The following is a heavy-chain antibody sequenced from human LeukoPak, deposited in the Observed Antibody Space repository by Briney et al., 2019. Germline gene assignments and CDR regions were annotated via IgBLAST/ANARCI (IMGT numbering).Heavy chain of an antibody. J-gene: IGHJ5*02. V-gene: IGHV3-23*01. CDR2: ISGSGGST. Sequence: PGGSLRLHCAASGVTFSSHAMSWVRQAQGKGLEWVSAISGSGGSTYYADSVKGRFTISRDNSKNTLYLQMNSLRAEDTAVYYCAKDRSSSWYGGWFDPWGQGTLVTVSS. D-gene: IGHD6-13*01. CDR3: AKDRSSSWYGGWFDP. CDR1: GVTFSSHA.